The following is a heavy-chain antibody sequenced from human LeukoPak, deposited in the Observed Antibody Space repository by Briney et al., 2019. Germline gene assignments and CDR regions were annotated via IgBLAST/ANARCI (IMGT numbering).Heavy chain of an antibody. V-gene: IGHV3-21*01. CDR2: ISSSSSYI. CDR1: GFTFSSYS. CDR3: ARTYDSSGYYPYYFDY. D-gene: IGHD3-22*01. J-gene: IGHJ4*02. Sequence: GGSLRLSCAASGFTFSSYSMNWVRQAPGKGLEWVSSISSSSSYIYYADSVKGRFTISRDNAKNSLYLQMNSLRAEDTAVYYCARTYDSSGYYPYYFDYWGQGTLVTVSS.